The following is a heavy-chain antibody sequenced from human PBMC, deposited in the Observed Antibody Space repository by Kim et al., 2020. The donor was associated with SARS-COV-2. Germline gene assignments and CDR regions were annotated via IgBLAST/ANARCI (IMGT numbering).Heavy chain of an antibody. CDR3: ARGREWELLFDY. D-gene: IGHD1-26*01. J-gene: IGHJ4*02. V-gene: IGHV4-31*03. Sequence: SETLSLTCTVSGGSISSGGYYWSWIRQHPGKGLEWIGYIYYSGSPYYNPSLKSRVTISVDTSKNQFSLKLSSVTAADTAVYYCARGREWELLFDYWGQGTLVTVSS. CDR1: GGSISSGGYY. CDR2: IYYSGSP.